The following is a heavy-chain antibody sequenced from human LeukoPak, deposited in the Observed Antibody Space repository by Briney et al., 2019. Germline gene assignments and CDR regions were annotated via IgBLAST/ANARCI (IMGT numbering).Heavy chain of an antibody. V-gene: IGHV4-61*01. D-gene: IGHD2-15*01. Sequence: SETLSLTCTVSGGSVSAGSYYWSWIRQPPGKGLEWIGYIYYSGSTSYNPSLKSRVTISVDTSKNQFSLNLSSVTAADTAVYYCARYCSGGNCYSRSFEYWGQGTLVTVSS. J-gene: IGHJ4*02. CDR1: GGSVSAGSYY. CDR2: IYYSGST. CDR3: ARYCSGGNCYSRSFEY.